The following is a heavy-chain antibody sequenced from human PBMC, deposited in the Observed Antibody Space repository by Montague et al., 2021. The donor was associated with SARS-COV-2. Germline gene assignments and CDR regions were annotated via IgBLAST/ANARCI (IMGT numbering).Heavy chain of an antibody. D-gene: IGHD3-3*01. CDR1: AESFIGYY. J-gene: IGHJ3*02. Sequence: SETLSLTCAVYAESFIGYYWSWIRQPPGKGLEWIGEINHLGSTNYNPSLKSRVTISVDTSKNQFSLKLNSVSAADTAVYYCARGQVTIFGVLIMLPAAGTLDIWGQGTMVTVSS. CDR2: INHLGST. V-gene: IGHV4-34*01. CDR3: ARGQVTIFGVLIMLPAAGTLDI.